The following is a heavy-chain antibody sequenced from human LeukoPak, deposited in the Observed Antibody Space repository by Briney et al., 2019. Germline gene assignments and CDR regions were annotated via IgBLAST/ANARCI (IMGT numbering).Heavy chain of an antibody. CDR1: GYTFTGYY. CDR3: ATKRARRGPIDY. V-gene: IGHV1-2*02. CDR2: INPNSGGT. D-gene: IGHD6-6*01. Sequence: ASVKVSCKASGYTFTGYYMHWVRQAPGQGLEWMGWINPNSGGTNYAQKFQGRVTMTRDTSISTAYMELSRLRSDDTAVYYCATKRARRGPIDYWGQGTLVTVSS. J-gene: IGHJ4*02.